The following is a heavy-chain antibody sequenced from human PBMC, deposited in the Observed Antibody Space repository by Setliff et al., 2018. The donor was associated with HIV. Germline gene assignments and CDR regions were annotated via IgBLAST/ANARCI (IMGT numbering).Heavy chain of an antibody. D-gene: IGHD6-25*01. CDR1: GYSLTEFP. J-gene: IGHJ4*02. CDR3: TTRVRVFRYTSGWTPYSFFDS. CDR2: FDPEDGET. Sequence: ASVKVSCKISGYSLTEFPMHWVRQAPGKGLEWMGGFDPEDGETTHAQNFQGRVTMTEDTSTDTAYLGLSGLRSEDTAVYYCTTRVRVFRYTSGWTPYSFFDSWGQGTLVTVSS. V-gene: IGHV1-24*01.